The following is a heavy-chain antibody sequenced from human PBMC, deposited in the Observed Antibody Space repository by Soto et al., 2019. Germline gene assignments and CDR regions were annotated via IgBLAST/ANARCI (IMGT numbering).Heavy chain of an antibody. CDR3: AMEHYYGSGTYFDY. D-gene: IGHD3-10*01. CDR2: IYTSGST. Sequence: SETLSLTCTVSCGSISSYYWSWIRQPAGKGLEWIGRIYTSGSTNYNPSLKSRVTMSVDTSKNQFSLKLSSVTAADTAVYYCAMEHYYGSGTYFDYWGQGTLVTVSS. J-gene: IGHJ4*02. V-gene: IGHV4-4*07. CDR1: CGSISSYY.